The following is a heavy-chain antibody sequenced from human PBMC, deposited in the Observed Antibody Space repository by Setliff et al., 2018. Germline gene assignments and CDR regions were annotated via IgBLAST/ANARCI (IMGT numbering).Heavy chain of an antibody. J-gene: IGHJ3*02. V-gene: IGHV1-2*02. CDR3: ARSFNSGFYHQRDAYDI. CDR1: GYIFAGYY. CDR2: INPISGGA. D-gene: IGHD5-12*01. Sequence: ASVKVSCKASGYIFAGYYMHWVRQTPGQGLEWMGWINPISGGANYAQKFQGRVTLTRDTSISTGYMELRSLRSDDTAVYYCARSFNSGFYHQRDAYDIWGQGTLVTVSS.